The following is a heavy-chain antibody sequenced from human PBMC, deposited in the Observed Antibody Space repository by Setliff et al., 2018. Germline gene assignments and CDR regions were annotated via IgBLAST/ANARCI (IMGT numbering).Heavy chain of an antibody. CDR1: GGSISSYY. Sequence: ETLSLTCTVSGGSISSYYWSWIRQPAGKGLEWIGHIYIGGSANYNPSLKSRVTTSIDTSKNQFSLKLNSVTAADMAVYYCAREQWLDPPGYYYMDVWAKGTTVTVSS. CDR2: IYIGGSA. D-gene: IGHD6-19*01. CDR3: AREQWLDPPGYYYMDV. V-gene: IGHV4-4*07. J-gene: IGHJ6*03.